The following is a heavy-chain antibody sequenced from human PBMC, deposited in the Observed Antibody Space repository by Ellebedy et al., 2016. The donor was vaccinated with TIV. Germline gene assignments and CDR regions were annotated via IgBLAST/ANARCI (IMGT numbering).Heavy chain of an antibody. CDR2: ISWNSGSI. Sequence: SLKISCAASGFTFDDYAMHWVRQAPGKGLEWVSGISWNSGSIGYADSVKGRFTISRDNAKNSLYLQMNSLRAEDTALYYCARVGYSDWGQGTLVTVSS. D-gene: IGHD1-26*01. CDR1: GFTFDDYA. V-gene: IGHV3-9*01. J-gene: IGHJ4*02. CDR3: ARVGYSD.